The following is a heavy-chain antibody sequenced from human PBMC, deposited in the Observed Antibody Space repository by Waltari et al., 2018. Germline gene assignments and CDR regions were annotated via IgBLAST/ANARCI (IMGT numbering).Heavy chain of an antibody. CDR3: ARGRLYSWYRWFDP. V-gene: IGHV3-30-3*01. D-gene: IGHD6-13*01. Sequence: QVQLVESGGGVVQPGGSLRLSCATSGFNFSNSAMHWVRQAPGKGLEWVAVISHAESSGSYADSVKGRLTVSTDTSKNTLYLQMNSLRVEDTAVYYCARGRLYSWYRWFDPWGQGTLVTVSS. J-gene: IGHJ5*02. CDR1: GFNFSNSA. CDR2: ISHAESSG.